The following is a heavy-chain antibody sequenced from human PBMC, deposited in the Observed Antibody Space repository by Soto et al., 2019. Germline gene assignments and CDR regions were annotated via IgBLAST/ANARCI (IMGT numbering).Heavy chain of an antibody. D-gene: IGHD3-16*02. Sequence: GGSLRLSCAASGFTFSSYAMSWVRQAPGKGLEWVSAISGSGGSTYYADSVKGRFTISRDNPKNTLYLQMNSLRAEDTAVYYCAKEREELSWEDTYYFDYWGQGTLVTVSS. V-gene: IGHV3-23*01. CDR1: GFTFSSYA. CDR3: AKEREELSWEDTYYFDY. CDR2: ISGSGGST. J-gene: IGHJ4*02.